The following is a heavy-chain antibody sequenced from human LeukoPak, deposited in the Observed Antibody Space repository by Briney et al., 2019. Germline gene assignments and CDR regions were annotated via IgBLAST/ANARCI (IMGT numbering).Heavy chain of an antibody. CDR3: ARSGSGSYVYYYGLDV. V-gene: IGHV4-59*01. Sequence: SETLSLTCTVSNGSIGSSYWSWIRQPPGKGLEWIGYIYYSGSTNYNPSLKSRVTMSVDTSENHFSLNLTSVTAADTAVYYCARSGSGSYVYYYGLDVWGQGTPVTVSS. J-gene: IGHJ6*02. CDR1: NGSIGSSY. D-gene: IGHD3-16*01. CDR2: IYYSGST.